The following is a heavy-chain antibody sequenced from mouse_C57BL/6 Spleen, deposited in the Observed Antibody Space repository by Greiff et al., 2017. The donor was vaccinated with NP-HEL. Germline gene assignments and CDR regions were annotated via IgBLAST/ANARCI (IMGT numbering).Heavy chain of an antibody. V-gene: IGHV1-69*01. CDR2: IDPPDSYT. CDR1: GYTFTSYW. Sequence: QVQLQQSGAELVMPGASVKLSCKASGYTFTSYWMHWVKQRPGQGLEWIGEIDPPDSYTNYNQKFKGKSTLTVDKSSSTAYMQLSSLTSEDSAVYYCARGSPNWEGSFDYWGQGTTLTVSS. CDR3: ARGSPNWEGSFDY. J-gene: IGHJ2*01. D-gene: IGHD4-1*02.